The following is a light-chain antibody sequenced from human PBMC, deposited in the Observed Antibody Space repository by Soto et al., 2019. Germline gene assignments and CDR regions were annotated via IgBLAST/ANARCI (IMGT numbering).Light chain of an antibody. V-gene: IGLV2-8*01. Sequence: QSVLTQPPSASGSPGQSVTISCTGTSSDVGGYNDVSWYQQHPGKAPKLMIYDVSKRPSGVPDRFSGSKSGNPASLTVSGLQAEDEADYYCSSFAGRTPYVFGTGPKVTVL. J-gene: IGLJ1*01. CDR2: DVS. CDR1: SSDVGGYND. CDR3: SSFAGRTPYV.